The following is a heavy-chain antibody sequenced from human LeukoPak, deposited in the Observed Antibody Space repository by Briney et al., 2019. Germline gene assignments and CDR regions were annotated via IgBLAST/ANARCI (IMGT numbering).Heavy chain of an antibody. CDR1: GITFTSYA. CDR3: AREGACNYGYNDY. V-gene: IGHV3-33*08. D-gene: IGHD3-10*01. CDR2: IWYDGSNK. J-gene: IGHJ4*02. Sequence: GGSLRLSCDISGITFTSYAMCWVRQAPGKGLEWVAVIWYDGSNKYYVDSVKGRFTISRDNSKNTLYLQMNSLRAEDTAVYYCAREGACNYGYNDYWGQGTLVTVSS.